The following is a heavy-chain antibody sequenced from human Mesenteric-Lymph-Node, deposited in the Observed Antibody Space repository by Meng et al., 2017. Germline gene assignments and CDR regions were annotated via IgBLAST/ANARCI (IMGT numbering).Heavy chain of an antibody. CDR2: INAANENT. CDR3: ARAECDRCSRLDN. Sequence: ASVKVSCKASGYTFSNYGVHWVRQAPGQRLEWMGWINAANENTRYSQKFQCRVTITRDTYASTAYMELSALRSEDTAVYYCARAECDRCSRLDNWGQGTLVTVSS. J-gene: IGHJ4*02. V-gene: IGHV1-3*01. D-gene: IGHD3-3*01. CDR1: GYTFSNYG.